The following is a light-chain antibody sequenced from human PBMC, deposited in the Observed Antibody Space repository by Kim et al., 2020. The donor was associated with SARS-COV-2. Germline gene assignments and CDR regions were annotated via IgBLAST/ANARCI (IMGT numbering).Light chain of an antibody. Sequence: DIQMTQSPSSLSASIGDRVTITCQASQDINSHLNWYQEKPGKAPKVLIYDVYNLETGVPSRFSGSRSGTYFTFTINSLRPEDIATYYCQQYDSLPFSFGPGTKVDIK. CDR2: DVY. V-gene: IGKV1-33*01. CDR1: QDINSH. J-gene: IGKJ3*01. CDR3: QQYDSLPFS.